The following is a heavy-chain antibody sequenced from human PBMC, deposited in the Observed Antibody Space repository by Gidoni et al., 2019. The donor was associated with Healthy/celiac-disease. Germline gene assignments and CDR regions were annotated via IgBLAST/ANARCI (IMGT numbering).Heavy chain of an antibody. CDR3: ARLVVPLYEGLDY. CDR2: IIPILGIA. Sequence: QVQLVQSGAEVKKPGSSVKVSCTASGGTFSSYTISWVRQAPGQGLEWMGRIIPILGIANYAQKFQGRVTITADKSTSTAYMELSSLRSEDTAVYYCARLVVPLYEGLDYWGQGTLVTVSS. D-gene: IGHD2-2*01. J-gene: IGHJ4*02. V-gene: IGHV1-69*02. CDR1: GGTFSSYT.